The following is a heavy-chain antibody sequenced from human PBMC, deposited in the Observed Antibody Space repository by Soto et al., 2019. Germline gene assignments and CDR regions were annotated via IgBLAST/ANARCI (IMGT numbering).Heavy chain of an antibody. CDR1: GFKFNYYA. D-gene: IGHD3-16*01. V-gene: IGHV3-48*02. CDR3: VADSSYGRHWVSHFDQ. J-gene: IGHJ4*02. Sequence: EVQLVESGGGLVQPGGSLRLSCAASGFKFNYYAMNWVRQVPGKGREWVSYISATSAKIDYADSVKGRFTISRDNARNSLYLQISSLRDEHTAVYHCVADSSYGRHWVSHFDQWGRGTLVTVSS. CDR2: ISATSAKI.